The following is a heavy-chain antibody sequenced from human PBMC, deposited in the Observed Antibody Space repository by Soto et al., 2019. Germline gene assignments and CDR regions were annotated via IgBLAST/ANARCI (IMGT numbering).Heavy chain of an antibody. D-gene: IGHD3-3*01. Sequence: GGSLRLSCAASGFTFSSYWMSWVRQAPGKGLEWVANIKQDGSEKYYVDSVKGRFTISRDNAKNSLYLQMNSLRAEDTAVYYCAREAYYDFWSGSLSYYGMDVWGQGTTVTVSS. CDR2: IKQDGSEK. CDR1: GFTFSSYW. V-gene: IGHV3-7*05. CDR3: AREAYYDFWSGSLSYYGMDV. J-gene: IGHJ6*02.